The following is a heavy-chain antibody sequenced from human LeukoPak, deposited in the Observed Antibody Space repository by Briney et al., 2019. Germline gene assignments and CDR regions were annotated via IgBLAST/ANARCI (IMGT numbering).Heavy chain of an antibody. CDR1: GYTFTGYY. D-gene: IGHD1-26*01. J-gene: IGHJ4*02. CDR2: INPNSGGT. Sequence: ASVKVSCKASGYTFTGYYMHWVRQAPGQGLEWMGWINPNSGGTNYAQKFQGRVTMTRDTSISTAYMELSRLRSDDTAVYYCARAGLVGATDFDYWGQGTLVTVSS. CDR3: ARAGLVGATDFDY. V-gene: IGHV1-2*02.